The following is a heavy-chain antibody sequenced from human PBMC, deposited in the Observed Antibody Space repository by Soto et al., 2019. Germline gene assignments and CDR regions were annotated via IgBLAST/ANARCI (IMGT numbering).Heavy chain of an antibody. J-gene: IGHJ4*02. V-gene: IGHV4-59*01. CDR2: IYYGGST. D-gene: IGHD4-17*01. CDR1: GGSISSYY. Sequence: PSETLSLTCTVSGGSISSYYWSWIRQPPGKGLEWIGYIYYGGSTNYNPSLKSRVTISVDTSKNQFSLKLSSVTAADTAVYYCARAYGDYVFDYWGQGTLVTVSS. CDR3: ARAYGDYVFDY.